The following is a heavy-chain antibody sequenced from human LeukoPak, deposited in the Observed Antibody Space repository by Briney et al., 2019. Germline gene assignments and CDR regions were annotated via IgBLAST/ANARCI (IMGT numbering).Heavy chain of an antibody. D-gene: IGHD5-12*01. CDR1: GGSISSYY. J-gene: IGHJ3*02. Sequence: PSETLSLTCTVSGGSISSYYWNWIRQPPGKGLEWIGYIYYSGSTNYNPSLKSRVTISVDTSKNQFSLKLSSVTAADTAVYYCARAGGYDLDAFDIWGQGTMVTVSS. CDR2: IYYSGST. V-gene: IGHV4-59*01. CDR3: ARAGGYDLDAFDI.